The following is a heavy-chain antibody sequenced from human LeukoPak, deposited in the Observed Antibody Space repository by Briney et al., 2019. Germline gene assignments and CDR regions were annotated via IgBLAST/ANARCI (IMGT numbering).Heavy chain of an antibody. D-gene: IGHD6-19*01. Sequence: PGGSLRLSCAASGSTFSSYAMHWVRQAPGKGLEWVAVISYDGSNKYYADSVKGRFTISRDNSKNTLYLQMNSLRAEDTAVYYCARDLRSSGWYYFDYWGQGTLVTVSS. CDR1: GSTFSSYA. CDR3: ARDLRSSGWYYFDY. CDR2: ISYDGSNK. V-gene: IGHV3-30-3*01. J-gene: IGHJ4*02.